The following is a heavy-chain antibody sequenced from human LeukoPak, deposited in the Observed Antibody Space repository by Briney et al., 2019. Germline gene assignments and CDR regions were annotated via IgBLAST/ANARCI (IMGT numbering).Heavy chain of an antibody. CDR3: ARIVLTPPYGMDV. CDR1: RFTFSSYS. CDR2: ISFGGGHN. D-gene: IGHD2/OR15-2a*01. V-gene: IGHV3-21*01. J-gene: IGHJ6*02. Sequence: GGSLRLSCVASRFTFSSYSMTWVRRAPGTGLEWVSSISFGGGHNFYTDSVKGRFTIFRDDSKNSLYLEMNSLTAEDTAVYFCARIVLTPPYGMDVWGQGTTVTVSS.